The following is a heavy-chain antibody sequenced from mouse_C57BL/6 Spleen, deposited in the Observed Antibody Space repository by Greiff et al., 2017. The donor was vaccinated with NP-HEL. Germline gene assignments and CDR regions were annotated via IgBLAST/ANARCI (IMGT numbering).Heavy chain of an antibody. CDR3: ARGLYYYGSIWYFDV. Sequence: EVKLMESGPGLVKPSQSLSLTCSVTGYSITSGYYWNWIRQFPGNKLEWMGYISYDGSNNYNPSLKNRISITRDTTKNQFFLKLNSVTTEDTATYYCARGLYYYGSIWYFDVWGTGTTVTVSS. D-gene: IGHD1-1*01. CDR2: ISYDGSN. V-gene: IGHV3-6*01. J-gene: IGHJ1*03. CDR1: GYSITSGYY.